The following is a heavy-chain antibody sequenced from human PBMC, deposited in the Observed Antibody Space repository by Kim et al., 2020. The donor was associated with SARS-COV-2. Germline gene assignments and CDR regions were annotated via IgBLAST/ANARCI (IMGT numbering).Heavy chain of an antibody. CDR1: GFTFSSYS. V-gene: IGHV3-21*01. CDR3: SSSPGSIAARSAFDY. Sequence: GGSLRLSCAASGFTFSSYSMNWVRQAPGKGLEWVSSISSSSSTLYYADSVGGRFTISGDNANNSLHLLMSRLRAEPTAVYYCSSSPGSIAARSAFDYSG. J-gene: IGHJ4*01. D-gene: IGHD6-6*01. CDR2: ISSSSSTL.